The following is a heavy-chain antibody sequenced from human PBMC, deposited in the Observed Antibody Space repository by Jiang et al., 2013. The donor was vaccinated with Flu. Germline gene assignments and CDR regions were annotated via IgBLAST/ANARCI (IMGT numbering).Heavy chain of an antibody. J-gene: IGHJ4*02. CDR1: GFTFSSYN. D-gene: IGHD2-2*01. CDR3: ARDGSDTPSSTSCPED. V-gene: IGHV3-21*01. CDR2: IRGGNGDI. Sequence: SRGGLVKPGGSLRISCAASGFTFSSYNMNWVRQAPGRGLECVSLIRGGNGDIYYMESVKGRFTISRDNAKNSLYLQMNSLRAEDTAVYYCARDGSDTPSSTSCPEDWGQGTLVTVSS.